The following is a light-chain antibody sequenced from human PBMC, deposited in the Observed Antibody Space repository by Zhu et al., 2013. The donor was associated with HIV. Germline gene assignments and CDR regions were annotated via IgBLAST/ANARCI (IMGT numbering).Light chain of an antibody. CDR1: RSNIGAGYD. J-gene: IGLJ1*01. CDR2: ANT. CDR3: SSYVRRSTSYV. Sequence: QSVLTQPPSVSGAPGQRVTISCTGSRSNIGAGYDVHWYQQVPGRAPKLLIYANTNRPSGVPDRFSGSTSGTSASLAVTGLQAEDEADYYCSSYVRRSTSYVFGTGTKVTVL. V-gene: IGLV1-40*01.